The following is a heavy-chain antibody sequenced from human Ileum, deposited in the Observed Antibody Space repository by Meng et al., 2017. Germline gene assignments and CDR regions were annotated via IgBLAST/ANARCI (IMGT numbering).Heavy chain of an antibody. CDR3: ARDHMGSLDY. D-gene: IGHD1-26*01. CDR2: AST. CDR1: GGSVSRAGYQ. V-gene: IGHV4-61*08. Sequence: QVPLQEWGPGPVMLSETLSFIGTVSGGSVSRAGYQWGWIRQPPGKGLEWIGYASTNYNPSLKSRVTISLDTSRNQFSLSLSSVTAADTAVYYCARDHMGSLDYWGQGILVTVSS. J-gene: IGHJ4*02.